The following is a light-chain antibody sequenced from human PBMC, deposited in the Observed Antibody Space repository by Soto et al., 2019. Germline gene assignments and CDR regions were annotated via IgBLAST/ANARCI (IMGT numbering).Light chain of an antibody. CDR1: QGINPF. CDR2: AAS. CDR3: QHYNRDSGA. V-gene: IGKV1-9*01. Sequence: QLSQSPSSLSASVGDRATIXXRASQGINPFLAWYQQKPGTAPKMXIYAASTLYGGVPSRFSGSGSGTDFTLTISSLQPDDFATYYCQHYNRDSGAFGQGTKVDIK. J-gene: IGKJ1*01.